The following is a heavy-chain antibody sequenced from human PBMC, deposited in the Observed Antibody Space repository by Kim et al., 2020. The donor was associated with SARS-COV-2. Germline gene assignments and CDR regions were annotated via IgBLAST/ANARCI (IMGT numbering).Heavy chain of an antibody. V-gene: IGHV3-30*18. CDR1: GFTFSSYG. CDR3: AKTYSGGYRDAFDI. CDR2: ISYDGSNK. D-gene: IGHD1-26*01. J-gene: IGHJ3*02. Sequence: GGSLRLSCAASGFTFSSYGMHWVRQAPGKGLEWVAVISYDGSNKYYADSVKGRFTISRDNSKNTLYLQMNSLRAEDTAVYYCAKTYSGGYRDAFDIWGQGTMVTVSS.